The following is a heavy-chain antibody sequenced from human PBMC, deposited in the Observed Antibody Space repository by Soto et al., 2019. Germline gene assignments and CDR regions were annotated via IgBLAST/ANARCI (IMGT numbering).Heavy chain of an antibody. CDR2: IYYSGST. D-gene: IGHD5-12*01. CDR1: EGSITSYY. V-gene: IGHV4-59*08. CDR3: ARGSTCYYYMDV. J-gene: IGHJ6*03. Sequence: SVTQSHTYTVPEGSITSYYASCIKQPPGKGLEWIGYIYYSGSTNYNPSLKSRVTISVDTSKNQFSLKLSSVTAADTAVYYCARGSTCYYYMDVWGKGTTGTVSS.